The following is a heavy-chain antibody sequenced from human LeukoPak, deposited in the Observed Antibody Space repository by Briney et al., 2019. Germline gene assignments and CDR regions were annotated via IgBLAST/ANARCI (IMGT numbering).Heavy chain of an antibody. CDR2: ISSNGGST. V-gene: IGHV3-64*01. Sequence: GGSLRLSCAASGFTFSSYAMHWVRQAPGKGLEYDSAISSNGGSTYYANSVKGRFTISRDNSKNTLYLQMGSLRAEDMAVYYCARGPIRDYGGNSGDYWGQGTLVTVSS. D-gene: IGHD4-23*01. CDR1: GFTFSSYA. J-gene: IGHJ4*02. CDR3: ARGPIRDYGGNSGDY.